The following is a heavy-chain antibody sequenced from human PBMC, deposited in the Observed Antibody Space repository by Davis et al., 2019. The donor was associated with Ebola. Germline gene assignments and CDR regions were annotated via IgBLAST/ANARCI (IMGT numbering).Heavy chain of an antibody. D-gene: IGHD2-2*01. Sequence: PGGSLRLSCAASGFTFSSYAMHWVRQAPGKGLEWVAVISYDGSNKYYADSVKGRFTISRDNSRNTLYLQMNSLRAEDTAVYYCARDLPAVAIRFDYWGQGTLVTVSS. CDR1: GFTFSSYA. CDR2: ISYDGSNK. V-gene: IGHV3-30-3*01. CDR3: ARDLPAVAIRFDY. J-gene: IGHJ4*02.